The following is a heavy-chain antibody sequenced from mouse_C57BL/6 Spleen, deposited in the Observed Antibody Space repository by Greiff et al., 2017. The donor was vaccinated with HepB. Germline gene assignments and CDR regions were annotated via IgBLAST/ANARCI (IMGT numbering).Heavy chain of an antibody. CDR3: ARGWDRMDY. J-gene: IGHJ4*01. V-gene: IGHV5-4*01. CDR1: GFTFSSYA. Sequence: DVQLVESGGGLVKPGGSLKLSCAASGFTFSSYAMSWVRQTPEKRLEWVATISDGGSYTYYPDNVKGRFTISRDNAKNNLYLQMSNLKSEDTAMYYCARGWDRMDYWGQGTSVTVSS. D-gene: IGHD3-3*01. CDR2: ISDGGSYT.